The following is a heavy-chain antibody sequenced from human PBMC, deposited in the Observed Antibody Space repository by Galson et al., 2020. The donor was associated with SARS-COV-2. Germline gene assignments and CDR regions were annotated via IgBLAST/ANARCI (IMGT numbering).Heavy chain of an antibody. J-gene: IGHJ4*02. Sequence: GESLKISCAASGFTFSSYWMSWVRQAPGKGLEWVANIKQDGSEKYYVDSVKGRFTISRDNAKNSLYLQMNSLRAEDTAVYYCAMGFEQWLDPSSFDYWGQGTLVTVSS. V-gene: IGHV3-7*01. CDR3: AMGFEQWLDPSSFDY. CDR2: IKQDGSEK. D-gene: IGHD6-19*01. CDR1: GFTFSSYW.